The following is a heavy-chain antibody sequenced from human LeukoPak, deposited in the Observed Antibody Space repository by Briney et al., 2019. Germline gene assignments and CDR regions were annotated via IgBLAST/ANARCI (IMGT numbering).Heavy chain of an antibody. J-gene: IGHJ5*02. V-gene: IGHV4-59*08. CDR1: GGSISDYY. CDR2: VYHNGVT. CDR3: ARHESYGDANWFDP. D-gene: IGHD4-17*01. Sequence: PSETLSLTCTVSGGSISDYYWSWIRQSPGEGLEWIGHVYHNGVTNHNPSLRSRVTMSVDTSQNQFSLKLNSVTAADTAVYYCARHESYGDANWFDPWGQGTLVTVFS.